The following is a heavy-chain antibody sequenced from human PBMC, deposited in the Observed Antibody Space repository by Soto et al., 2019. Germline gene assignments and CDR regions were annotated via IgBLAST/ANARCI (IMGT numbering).Heavy chain of an antibody. Sequence: QVQLQESGPGLVKPSQTLSLTCTVSGGSISSGDYYWSWIRQPPGKGLEWIGYIYYSGSTYYNPSRKGRGARSGGRARNQCSRRVGSVSGGDAAGYDCAGRGGDIVVVPAAIRGYWFDPWGQGTLVTVSS. CDR3: AGRGGDIVVVPAAIRGYWFDP. J-gene: IGHJ5*02. D-gene: IGHD2-2*02. V-gene: IGHV4-30-4*01. CDR1: GGSISSGDYY. CDR2: IYYSGST.